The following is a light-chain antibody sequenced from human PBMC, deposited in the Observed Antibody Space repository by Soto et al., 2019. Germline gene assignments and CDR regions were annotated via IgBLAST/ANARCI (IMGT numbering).Light chain of an antibody. Sequence: DIQMTQSPSSLSASIGDRVSITCRASQTIATFLNWYQQKPGRAPKLLIYAASSLQSGVPSRFSGSGSGTDFTLTISGLQREDFATYYCQQSYTTPRTFGQGTKVDI. J-gene: IGKJ1*01. CDR2: AAS. CDR3: QQSYTTPRT. CDR1: QTIATF. V-gene: IGKV1-39*01.